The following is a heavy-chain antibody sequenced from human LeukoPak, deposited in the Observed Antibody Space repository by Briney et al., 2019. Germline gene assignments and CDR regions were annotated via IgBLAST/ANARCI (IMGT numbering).Heavy chain of an antibody. J-gene: IGHJ5*02. CDR2: IYYSGST. Sequence: SETLSLTCTVSGGSISSSSYYWGWIRQPPGKGLEWIGSIYYSGSTHYNPSLKSRVTISVDTSKNQFSRKLSSVTAADTAVYYCARHHALDYYGSGSYYYGWFDPWGQGTLVTVSS. CDR3: ARHHALDYYGSGSYYYGWFDP. V-gene: IGHV4-39*01. D-gene: IGHD3-10*01. CDR1: GGSISSSSYY.